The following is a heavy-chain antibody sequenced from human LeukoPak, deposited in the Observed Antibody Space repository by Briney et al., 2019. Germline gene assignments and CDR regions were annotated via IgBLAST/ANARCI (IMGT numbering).Heavy chain of an antibody. J-gene: IGHJ3*02. CDR3: ARALGTAMVTAAFDI. D-gene: IGHD5-18*01. CDR2: IIPIFGTA. Sequence: SVKVSCKASGYTFTSYDINWVRQATGQGLEWMGGIIPIFGTANYAQKFQGRVTITADESTSTAYMELSSLRSEDTAVYYCARALGTAMVTAAFDIWGQGTMVTVSS. V-gene: IGHV1-69*13. CDR1: GYTFTSYD.